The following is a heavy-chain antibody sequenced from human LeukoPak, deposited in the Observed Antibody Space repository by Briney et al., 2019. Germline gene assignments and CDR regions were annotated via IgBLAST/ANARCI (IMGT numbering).Heavy chain of an antibody. D-gene: IGHD5-24*01. CDR1: GYTFTGYY. V-gene: IGHV1-2*02. J-gene: IGHJ4*02. CDR3: AREMATTNAFDY. Sequence: VASVKVSCKASGYTFTGYYMHWVRQAPGQGLEWMGWINPNSGGTNYAQKFQGRVTMTRDTSISTAYMELSRLRSDDTAVYYCAREMATTNAFDYWGQGTLVTVSS. CDR2: INPNSGGT.